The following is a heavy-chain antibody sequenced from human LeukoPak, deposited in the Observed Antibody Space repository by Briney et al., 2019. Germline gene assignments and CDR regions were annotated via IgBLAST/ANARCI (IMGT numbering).Heavy chain of an antibody. J-gene: IGHJ4*02. D-gene: IGHD3-16*02. V-gene: IGHV3-15*01. CDR1: GFTFSNAW. CDR2: IQSKTDGGTR. CDR3: TTGLYVWGSYRPLDY. Sequence: PGGSIRLSCAASGFTFSNAWMSWVRQAPGKGLEWVGRIQSKTDGGTRDYAAPVKGRFTISRDDSKNTLYLQMNSLKTEDTAVYYCTTGLYVWGSYRPLDYWGQGTLVTVSS.